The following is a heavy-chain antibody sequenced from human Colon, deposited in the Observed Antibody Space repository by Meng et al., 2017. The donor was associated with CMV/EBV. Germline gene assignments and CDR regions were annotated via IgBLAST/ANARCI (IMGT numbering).Heavy chain of an antibody. CDR1: GFIFSSYG. D-gene: IGHD2-21*01. CDR3: ASLCTGGDCPP. CDR2: VWFDGSNK. Sequence: GESLKISCVASGFIFSSYGMHWVRQAPGKGLECVAAVWFDGSNKYYADSVRGRFTVSRDNSKSSLYLEMNSLRAEDTAVYYCASLCTGGDCPPWGQGTLVTVSS. V-gene: IGHV3-33*08. J-gene: IGHJ5*02.